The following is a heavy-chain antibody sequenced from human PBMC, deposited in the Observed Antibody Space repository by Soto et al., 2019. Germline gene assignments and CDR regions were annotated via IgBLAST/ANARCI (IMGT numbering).Heavy chain of an antibody. Sequence: QVQLVQSGAELKKPGASVKVSCKASGYTFSNYDMNWVRQATGQGPEWIGWVNPNNGDTGYAQKVQGRVTLTTDISTTTAYMELPSLRSEDTAIYYCAKVSRKGSAIDFDYWGQGTLITVSS. CDR1: GYTFSNYD. D-gene: IGHD3-10*01. V-gene: IGHV1-8*01. CDR2: VNPNNGDT. CDR3: AKVSRKGSAIDFDY. J-gene: IGHJ4*02.